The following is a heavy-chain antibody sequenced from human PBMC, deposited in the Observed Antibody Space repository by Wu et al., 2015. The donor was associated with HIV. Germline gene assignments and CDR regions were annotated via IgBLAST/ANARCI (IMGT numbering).Heavy chain of an antibody. Sequence: QVQLVQSGAEVKKPGASVKVSCKAFRYTFVNYDIHWVRQAPGQGLEWMGWMNPKSGHTGYSQKFQGRVNMTRDNSISTAYMELRRLISDDTAIYFCLTALDGVAYWGRGNGLVTVSS. V-gene: IGHV1-8*01. CDR1: RYTFVNYD. CDR3: LTALDGVAY. D-gene: IGHD2-8*01. CDR2: MNPKSGHT. J-gene: IGHJ4*03.